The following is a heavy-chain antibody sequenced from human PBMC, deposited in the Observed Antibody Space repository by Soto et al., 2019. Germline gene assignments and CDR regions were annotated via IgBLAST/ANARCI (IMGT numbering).Heavy chain of an antibody. V-gene: IGHV4-34*01. CDR1: GGSFSGCY. J-gene: IGHJ4*02. D-gene: IGHD3-22*01. Sequence: SLTCAVYGGSFSGCYWSWIRQPPGKGLEWIGEINHSGSTNYNPSLKSRVTISVDTSKNQFSLKLSSVTAADTAVYYCARVPAMYYYDSSGHAHFDYWGQGTLVTVS. CDR2: INHSGST. CDR3: ARVPAMYYYDSSGHAHFDY.